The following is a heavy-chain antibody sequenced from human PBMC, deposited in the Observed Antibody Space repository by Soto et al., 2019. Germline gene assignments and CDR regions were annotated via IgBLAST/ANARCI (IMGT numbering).Heavy chain of an antibody. V-gene: IGHV4-59*01. D-gene: IGHD6-13*01. CDR2: IYYSGST. Sequence: SETLSLTCTVSGGSISSYYWSWIRQPPGKGLEWIGYIYYSGSTNYNPSLKSRVTISVDTSKNQFSLKLSSVTAADTAVYYCARGLRAAAQPGYYYYYMDVWGKGTTVTVSS. J-gene: IGHJ6*03. CDR1: GGSISSYY. CDR3: ARGLRAAAQPGYYYYYMDV.